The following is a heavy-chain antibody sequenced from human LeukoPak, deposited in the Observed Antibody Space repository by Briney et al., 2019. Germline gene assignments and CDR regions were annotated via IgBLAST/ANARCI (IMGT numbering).Heavy chain of an antibody. V-gene: IGHV4-4*07. Sequence: PSETLSLTCTVSGGSISPYYWSWIRQPAGKGLKWIGRIYPTGSPNYNPSLKSRVTISLDKSKNQFSLKLSSVTAADTAVYYCASGTNAYYYDSSGYYPDAFDIWGQGTMVTVSS. CDR3: ASGTNAYYYDSSGYYPDAFDI. CDR1: GGSISPYY. J-gene: IGHJ3*02. D-gene: IGHD3-22*01. CDR2: IYPTGSP.